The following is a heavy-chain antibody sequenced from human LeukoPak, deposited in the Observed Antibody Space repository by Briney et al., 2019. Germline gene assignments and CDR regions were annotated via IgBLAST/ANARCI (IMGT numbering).Heavy chain of an antibody. Sequence: PSETLSLTCTVSGGSVTQYHWSWIRQPAGKGLEWIARFYTGGTTNYNPSLNGRATMSVDTSKNHFSLKLTSVTAADTAIYYCATVEVGTVDVFDIWGQGTMVTVSS. J-gene: IGHJ3*02. CDR3: ATVEVGTVDVFDI. CDR1: GGSVTQYH. CDR2: FYTGGTT. V-gene: IGHV4-4*07. D-gene: IGHD1-26*01.